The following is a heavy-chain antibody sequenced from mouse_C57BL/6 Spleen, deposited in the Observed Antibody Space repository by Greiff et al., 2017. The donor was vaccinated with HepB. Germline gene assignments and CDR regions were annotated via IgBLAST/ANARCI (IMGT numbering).Heavy chain of an antibody. D-gene: IGHD1-1*01. V-gene: IGHV1-64*01. CDR2: IHPNSGST. Sequence: VQRVESGAELVKPGASVKLSCKASGYTFTSYWMHWVKQRPGQGLEWIGMIHPNSGSTNYNEKFKSKATLTVDKSSSTAYMQLSSLTSEDSAVYYCAREGPYGSFDYWGQGTTLTVSS. CDR1: GYTFTSYW. J-gene: IGHJ2*01. CDR3: AREGPYGSFDY.